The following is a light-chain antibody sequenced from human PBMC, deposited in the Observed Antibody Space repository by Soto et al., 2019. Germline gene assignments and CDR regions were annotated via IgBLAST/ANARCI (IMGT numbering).Light chain of an antibody. J-gene: IGKJ4*01. V-gene: IGKV3-15*01. CDR1: QIVTSN. Sequence: EIVMTQSPATLSVSPGERATLSCRASQIVTSNLAWYQQKPGQAPMLLIYGASTRATGIPARFIGSGSGTEITHTISSLKSEHFAVYYCQQYNNWLTFGGGTKVEI. CDR3: QQYNNWLT. CDR2: GAS.